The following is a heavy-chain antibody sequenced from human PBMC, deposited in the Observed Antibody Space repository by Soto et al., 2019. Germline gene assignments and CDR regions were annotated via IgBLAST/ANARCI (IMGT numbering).Heavy chain of an antibody. Sequence: ASVKVSCKASGYTFTSYGIRWVRQAPGQGLEWMGWISAYNGNTNYAQKLQGRVTMTTDTSTSTAYMELRSLRSDDTAVYYCARDRSGYSYGYGLDYWGQGTLVTVSS. J-gene: IGHJ4*02. D-gene: IGHD5-18*01. V-gene: IGHV1-18*01. CDR3: ARDRSGYSYGYGLDY. CDR2: ISAYNGNT. CDR1: GYTFTSYG.